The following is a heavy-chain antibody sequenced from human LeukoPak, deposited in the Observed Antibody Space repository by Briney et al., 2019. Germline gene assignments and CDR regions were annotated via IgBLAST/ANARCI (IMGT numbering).Heavy chain of an antibody. V-gene: IGHV1-69*04. CDR2: IIPILGIA. D-gene: IGHD3-3*01. CDR3: ARVYDFWSGSDSYGMDV. J-gene: IGHJ6*02. CDR1: VGTFSSYV. Sequence: SVKVSCKPCVGTFSSYVISWVRQAPRQGLEWMGRIIPILGIANYAQKFQGRVTITADKSTSTAYMELSSLRSEDTAVYYCARVYDFWSGSDSYGMDVWGQGTTVTVSS.